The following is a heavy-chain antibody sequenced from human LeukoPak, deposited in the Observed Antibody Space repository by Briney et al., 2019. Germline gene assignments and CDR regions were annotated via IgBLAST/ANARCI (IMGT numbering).Heavy chain of an antibody. CDR1: GGSISSYY. D-gene: IGHD4-17*01. CDR3: ARRGRATVTIDY. CDR2: IYYSGST. Sequence: SETLSLTXTVSGGSISSYYWSWIRQPPGKGLEWIGYIYYSGSTNYNPSLKSRVTISVDTSKNQFSLKLSSVTAADTAVYYCARRGRATVTIDYWGQGTLVTVSS. V-gene: IGHV4-59*01. J-gene: IGHJ4*02.